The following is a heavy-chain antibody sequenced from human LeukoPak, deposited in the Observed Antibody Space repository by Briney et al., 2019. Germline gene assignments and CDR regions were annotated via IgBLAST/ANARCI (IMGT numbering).Heavy chain of an antibody. CDR3: ARRAPEGATSEYYFDY. D-gene: IGHD1-26*01. CDR2: ISYDGSNK. Sequence: GGSLRLSCAASGFTFSSYAMHWVRQAPGKGLEWVAVISYDGSNKYYADSVKGRFTISRDNSKNTLYLQMNSLRAEDTAVYYCARRAPEGATSEYYFDYWGQGTLVTVSS. J-gene: IGHJ4*02. CDR1: GFTFSSYA. V-gene: IGHV3-30-3*01.